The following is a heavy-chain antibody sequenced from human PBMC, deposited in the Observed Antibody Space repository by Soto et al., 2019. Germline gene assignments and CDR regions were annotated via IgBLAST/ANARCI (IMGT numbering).Heavy chain of an antibody. CDR1: CGSISSYY. J-gene: IGHJ4*02. Sequence: SETLSLTCTVSCGSISSYYWSWIRQPPGKGLEWIGYIYDSGSTNYNPSLKSRVTISVDTSENQFSLKLSSVTAADTAVYYCATHNDRGDPGPLGYWGQGTLVTVSS. CDR3: ATHNDRGDPGPLGY. CDR2: IYDSGST. V-gene: IGHV4-4*09. D-gene: IGHD1-1*01.